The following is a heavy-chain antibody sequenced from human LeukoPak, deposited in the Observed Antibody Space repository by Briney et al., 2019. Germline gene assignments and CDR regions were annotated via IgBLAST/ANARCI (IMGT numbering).Heavy chain of an antibody. D-gene: IGHD3-10*01. J-gene: IGHJ4*02. CDR2: ISYDGSNK. Sequence: PGRSLRLSCAASGFTFSSYAMHWVRQAPGKGLEWVAVISYDGSNKYYADSVKGRFTISRDDSKNTLYLQMNSLRAEDTAVYYCARLHPGSGSYSSKFDYWGQGTLVTVSS. CDR1: GFTFSSYA. V-gene: IGHV3-30-3*01. CDR3: ARLHPGSGSYSSKFDY.